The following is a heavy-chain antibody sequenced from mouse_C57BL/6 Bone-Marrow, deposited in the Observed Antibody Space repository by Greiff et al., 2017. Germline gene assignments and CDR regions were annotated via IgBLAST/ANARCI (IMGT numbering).Heavy chain of an antibody. CDR2: IRNKANNHAT. D-gene: IGHD3-3*01. CDR3: TGWSFDY. CDR1: GFTFSDSW. Sequence: EVKLQESGGGLVQPGGSMKFSCAASGFTFSDSWMDWVRQSPEKGLEWVAEIRNKANNHATYYAESVKGRFTISRDDSKSSVYLQMHSLRAEDTGMYYCTGWSFDYWGQGTTLTVSS. V-gene: IGHV6-6*01. J-gene: IGHJ2*01.